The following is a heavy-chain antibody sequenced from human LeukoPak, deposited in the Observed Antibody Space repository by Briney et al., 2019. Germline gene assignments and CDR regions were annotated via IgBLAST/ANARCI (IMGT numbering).Heavy chain of an antibody. CDR2: IYYSGST. CDR1: GGSISSYC. J-gene: IGHJ3*02. Sequence: SETLSLTCTVSGGSISSYCWSWIRQPPGKGLEWIGYIYYSGSTNYNPSLKSRVTISVDTSKNQFSLKVNSVTAADTAVYYCARLSYYYDSSESDIWGQGTMVTVSS. V-gene: IGHV4-59*12. D-gene: IGHD3-22*01. CDR3: ARLSYYYDSSESDI.